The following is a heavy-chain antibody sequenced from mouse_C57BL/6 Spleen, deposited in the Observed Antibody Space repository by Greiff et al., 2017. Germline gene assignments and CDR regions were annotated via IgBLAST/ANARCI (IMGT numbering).Heavy chain of an antibody. CDR1: GFTFSSYA. Sequence: EVKLVESGGGLVKPGGSLKLSCAASGFTFSSYAMSWVRQTPEKRLEGVATISDGGSYTYYPDNVKGRFTISRDNAKNNLYLQMSHLKSEDTAMYYCAREGLDYFDYWGQGTTLTVSS. D-gene: IGHD2-4*01. V-gene: IGHV5-4*01. CDR2: ISDGGSYT. J-gene: IGHJ2*01. CDR3: AREGLDYFDY.